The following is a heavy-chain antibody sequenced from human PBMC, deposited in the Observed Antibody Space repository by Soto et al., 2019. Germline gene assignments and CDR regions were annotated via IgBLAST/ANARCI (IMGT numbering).Heavy chain of an antibody. D-gene: IGHD2-15*01. Sequence: ASVKVSCKAIGYSFTSHYMHWVRQAPGQRLEWMGTIYPGGVNINYSQKFQGRVTMTRDTSTSTAYMELSSLTSEDTAVYYCARGVAPYYFDYWGQGTLVTVSS. CDR2: IYPGGVNI. CDR1: GYSFTSHY. J-gene: IGHJ4*02. V-gene: IGHV1-46*01. CDR3: ARGVAPYYFDY.